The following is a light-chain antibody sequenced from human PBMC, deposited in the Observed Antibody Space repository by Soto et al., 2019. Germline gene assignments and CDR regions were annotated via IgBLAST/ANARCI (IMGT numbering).Light chain of an antibody. CDR1: RDVGSD. CDR3: LQDYGDSWT. CDR2: AAS. V-gene: IGKV1-6*01. Sequence: TQMTQSPLSLSASVGEKIIITCRASRDVGSDVSWYQQKPGQSPKLVIYAASNLYTGVPSRFSGRRSGTEFTLTISSLQPEDFASYYCLQDYGDSWTFGQGTKVEIE. J-gene: IGKJ1*01.